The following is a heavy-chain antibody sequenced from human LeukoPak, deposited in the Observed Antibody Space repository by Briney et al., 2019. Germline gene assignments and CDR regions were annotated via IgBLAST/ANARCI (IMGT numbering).Heavy chain of an antibody. CDR1: GFTFSDYY. D-gene: IGHD3-16*01. CDR2: ISSSGSTI. V-gene: IGHV3-11*04. CDR3: ARDGAPYYYYYYMDV. J-gene: IGHJ6*03. Sequence: KPGGSLRLSCAASGFTFSDYYMSWIRLAPGKGLEWVSYISSSGSTIYYADSVKGRFTISRDNAKNSLYLQMNSLRAEDTAVYYCARDGAPYYYYYYMDVWGNGTTVTVSS.